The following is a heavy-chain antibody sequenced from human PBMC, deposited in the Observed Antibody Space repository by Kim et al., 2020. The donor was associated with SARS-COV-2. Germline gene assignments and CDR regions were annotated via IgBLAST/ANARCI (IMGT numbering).Heavy chain of an antibody. V-gene: IGHV3-11*01. D-gene: IGHD6-13*01. CDR3: ASQTSSWYLRDYYYYMDV. J-gene: IGHJ6*03. Sequence: GRLTISRDNAKNSLYLQMNSLRAEDTAVYYCASQTSSWYLRDYYYYMDVWGKGTTVTVSS.